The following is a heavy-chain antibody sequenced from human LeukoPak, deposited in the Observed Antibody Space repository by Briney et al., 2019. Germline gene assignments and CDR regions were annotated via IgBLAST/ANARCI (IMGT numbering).Heavy chain of an antibody. V-gene: IGHV1-69*04. CDR3: ARDRLPEFGNGYVY. Sequence: ASVKVSCKASGGTFSSYAISWVRQAPGQGLEWMGRIIPILGIANYAQKFQGRVTITADKSTSTAYMELSSLRSEDTAVYYCARDRLPEFGNGYVYWGLGTLVTVSS. J-gene: IGHJ4*02. CDR1: GGTFSSYA. CDR2: IIPILGIA. D-gene: IGHD5-18*01.